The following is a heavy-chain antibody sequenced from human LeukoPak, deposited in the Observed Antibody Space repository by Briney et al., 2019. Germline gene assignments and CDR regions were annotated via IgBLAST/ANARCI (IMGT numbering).Heavy chain of an antibody. V-gene: IGHV3-23*01. D-gene: IGHD1-26*01. J-gene: IGHJ4*02. CDR2: ITENGDNT. Sequence: GGSLRLSCAAPGFTFSSYAMSWVRQAPGKGLEWVSGITENGDNTYYADSVKGRFTISRDNSKNTLFLQMNSLRAEDTAVYYCAKRDSSGSYEGDYWGQGTLVTVSS. CDR3: AKRDSSGSYEGDY. CDR1: GFTFSSYA.